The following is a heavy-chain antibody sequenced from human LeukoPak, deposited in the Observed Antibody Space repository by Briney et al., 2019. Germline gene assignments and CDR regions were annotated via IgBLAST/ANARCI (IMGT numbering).Heavy chain of an antibody. CDR1: IESFSGYR. V-gene: IGHV4-34*01. CDR2: ISDTGTT. CDR3: ARGQGVTLIKVGKNWFDP. Sequence: SETLSLTCAVYIESFSGYRWNWIRQTPGKGLEWIGEISDTGTTNITPSLRRRVSLSIDTSKNQFSLDMGSMTAADTGVYFCARGQGVTLIKVGKNWFDPWSQGTPVIVSP. D-gene: IGHD3-22*01. J-gene: IGHJ5*02.